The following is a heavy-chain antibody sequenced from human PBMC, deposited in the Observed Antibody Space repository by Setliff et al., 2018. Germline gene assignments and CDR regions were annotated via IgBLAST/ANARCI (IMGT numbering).Heavy chain of an antibody. Sequence: RGESLKISCKGSGYRFSSHWIDWVRQMPGKGLEWMGIIYPGDSDTRYSPSFQGQVTISADKSISTAYLQWSSLKASDTAMYYCASSSGSSSNDAFDIWGQGTTVTVSS. J-gene: IGHJ3*02. D-gene: IGHD1-26*01. CDR2: IYPGDSDT. CDR1: GYRFSSHW. CDR3: ASSSGSSSNDAFDI. V-gene: IGHV5-51*01.